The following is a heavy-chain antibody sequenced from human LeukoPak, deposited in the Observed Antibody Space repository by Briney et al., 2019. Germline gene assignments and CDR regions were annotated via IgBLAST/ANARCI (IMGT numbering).Heavy chain of an antibody. Sequence: ASVKVSCKASGYTFTSYYMHWVRQAPGQGLEWMGIINPSGGSTSYAQKFQGRVTITRDTSASTAYMELSSLRSEDTAVYYCARAYGDYQGYYFDYWGQGTLVTVSS. J-gene: IGHJ4*02. V-gene: IGHV1-46*01. CDR1: GYTFTSYY. CDR2: INPSGGST. CDR3: ARAYGDYQGYYFDY. D-gene: IGHD4-17*01.